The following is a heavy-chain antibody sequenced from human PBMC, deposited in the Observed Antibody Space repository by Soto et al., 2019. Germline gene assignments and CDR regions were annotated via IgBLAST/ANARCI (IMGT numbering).Heavy chain of an antibody. V-gene: IGHV5-51*01. Sequence: GESLNISCKGSGYSFSRYWIGWVRQMPGKGLEWMGIIYPGDSDIRYSPSFQGQVTISADTSISTAYLQWSSLKASDTAIYYCARRRGSGSDYYYNYGMGVWGQGTTVTVSS. CDR2: IYPGDSDI. D-gene: IGHD1-26*01. J-gene: IGHJ6*02. CDR1: GYSFSRYW. CDR3: ARRRGSGSDYYYNYGMGV.